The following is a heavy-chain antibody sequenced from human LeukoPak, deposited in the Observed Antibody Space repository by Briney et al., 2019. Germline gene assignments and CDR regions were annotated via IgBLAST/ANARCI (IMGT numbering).Heavy chain of an antibody. CDR3: ARDSGGSYRYGDY. J-gene: IGHJ4*02. Sequence: ASVKVSCKASGYTFTGYYMHWVRQAPGQGLEWMGIINPSGGSTSYEQKFQGRDTMTRDTSTSTVYMELSSLRSEDTAVYYCARDSGGSYRYGDYWGQGTLVTVSS. CDR2: INPSGGST. D-gene: IGHD3-16*02. V-gene: IGHV1-46*01. CDR1: GYTFTGYY.